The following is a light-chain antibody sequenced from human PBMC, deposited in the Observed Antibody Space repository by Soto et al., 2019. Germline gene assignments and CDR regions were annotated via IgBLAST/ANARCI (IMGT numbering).Light chain of an antibody. J-gene: IGKJ5*01. CDR3: QQHDQWPNT. Sequence: EIVLTQCLGTLCFSPGERATLSCTGTQSVINSYLAWYQQKPGQGPRLFIYGASSRATGIPDRFSGSGSGTDFTLTISSLQPEDFATYYCQQHDQWPNTFGQGTRLEIK. CDR1: QSVINSY. V-gene: IGKV3-20*01. CDR2: GAS.